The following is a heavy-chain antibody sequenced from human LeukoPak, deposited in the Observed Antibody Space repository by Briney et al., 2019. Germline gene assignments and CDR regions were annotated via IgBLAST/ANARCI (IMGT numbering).Heavy chain of an antibody. CDR1: GFTFDDYG. D-gene: IGHD6-13*01. V-gene: IGHV3-20*04. CDR2: INWNGGST. J-gene: IGHJ3*02. CDR3: ARAGVGIAAAGSDAFDI. Sequence: PGGSLRLSCAASGFTFDDYGTSWVRQAPGKGLEWVSGINWNGGSTGYADSVKGRFTISRDNAKNSLYLQMNSLGAEDTALYYCARAGVGIAAAGSDAFDIWGQGTMVTVSS.